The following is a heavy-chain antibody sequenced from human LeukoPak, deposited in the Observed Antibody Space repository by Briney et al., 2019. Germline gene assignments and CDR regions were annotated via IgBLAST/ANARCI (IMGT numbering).Heavy chain of an antibody. CDR1: GFTVSSNY. Sequence: PGGSLRLSCAASGFTVSSNYMGWVRQAPGKGLEWVSAISGSGGSTYYADSVKGRFTISRDNSKNTLYLQMNSLRAEDTAVYYCAKDGILEWLLDYWGQGSVVTVSS. CDR3: AKDGILEWLLDY. CDR2: ISGSGGST. D-gene: IGHD3-3*01. V-gene: IGHV3-23*01. J-gene: IGHJ4*02.